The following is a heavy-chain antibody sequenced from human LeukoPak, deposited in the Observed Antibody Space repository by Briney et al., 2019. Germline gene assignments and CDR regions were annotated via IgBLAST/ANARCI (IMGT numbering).Heavy chain of an antibody. D-gene: IGHD4/OR15-4a*01. CDR1: GFTFSSYS. Sequence: GGSLRLSCAASGFTFSSYSVNWVRQAPGKGLEWVSYISSSSSTIYYADSVKGRFTVSRDNAKNSLYLQINSLRAEDTAVYYCAREETMVDAFDIWGQGTMVTVSS. V-gene: IGHV3-48*01. J-gene: IGHJ3*02. CDR3: AREETMVDAFDI. CDR2: ISSSSSTI.